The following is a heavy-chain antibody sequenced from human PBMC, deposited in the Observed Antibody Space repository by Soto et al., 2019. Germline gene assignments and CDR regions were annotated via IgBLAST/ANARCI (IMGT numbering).Heavy chain of an antibody. CDR2: INTDGSII. Sequence: EVQLVESGGGLVQPWGSLRLSCAASGFSFSSYWMHWVSQAPGKGLVWFSRINTDGSIITYADSVKGRFTISRDNAKHTLYLPMNTLTADYMAVYYCARVGRGAWYFDLWGRGTLVTVSS. CDR1: GFSFSSYW. CDR3: ARVGRGAWYFDL. V-gene: IGHV3-74*02. J-gene: IGHJ2*01. D-gene: IGHD1-26*01.